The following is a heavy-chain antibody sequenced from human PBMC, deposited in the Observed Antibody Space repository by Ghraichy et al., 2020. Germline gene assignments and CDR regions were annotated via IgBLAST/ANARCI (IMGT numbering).Heavy chain of an antibody. CDR2: INHSGST. V-gene: IGHV4-34*01. CDR3: ARGPPLGYCTNNICYNAFDI. CDR1: GGSFSGYY. D-gene: IGHD2-8*01. J-gene: IGHJ3*02. Sequence: SETLSLTCAVYGGSFSGYYWNWIRQPPGKGLEWIGEINHSGSTNYNPSLKSRVTISVDTSKNQFSLKLTSVTAADTAVYFCARGPPLGYCTNNICYNAFDIWGQGTMVTVSS.